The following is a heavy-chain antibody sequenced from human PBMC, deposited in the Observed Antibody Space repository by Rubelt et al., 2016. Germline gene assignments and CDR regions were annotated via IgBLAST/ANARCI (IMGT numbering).Heavy chain of an antibody. D-gene: IGHD4-23*01. J-gene: IGHJ4*02. CDR3: ARGIYGGNSGFDY. CDR2: INHSGST. V-gene: IGHV4-34*01. Sequence: QVQLQQWGAGLLKPSETLSLTCAVYGGSFSGYYWSWIRQPPGKGLEWIGEINHSGSTNYNPSLKSRVTISVDTSKNQFSLKLSSVTAADTAVYYCARGIYGGNSGFDYWGQGTLVTVSS. CDR1: GGSFSGYY.